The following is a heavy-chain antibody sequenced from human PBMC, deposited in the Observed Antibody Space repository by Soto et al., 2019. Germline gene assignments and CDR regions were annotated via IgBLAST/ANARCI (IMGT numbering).Heavy chain of an antibody. J-gene: IGHJ4*02. CDR1: GFTFSNYA. Sequence: GGSLRLSCAASGFTFSNYAMHWVRQAPGKGLEWVALTSYDGNNEYYTDSVKGRFTISRDNSKNTLFLQMNSPRPEDTAVYYCAKDKGVFNWATSYFDYWGQGTLVTVSS. CDR2: TSYDGNNE. CDR3: AKDKGVFNWATSYFDY. V-gene: IGHV3-30*18. D-gene: IGHD1-1*01.